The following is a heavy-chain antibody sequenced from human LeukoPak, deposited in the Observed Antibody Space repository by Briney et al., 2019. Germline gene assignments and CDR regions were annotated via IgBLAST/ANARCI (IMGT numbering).Heavy chain of an antibody. V-gene: IGHV3-48*02. CDR1: GFTFSSYS. J-gene: IGHJ1*01. D-gene: IGHD3-9*01. CDR2: ISSSSSTT. Sequence: GGSLRLSCAASGFTFSSYSMNWVRQAPGKGLEWVSYISSSSSTTYYADSVKGRFTISRDNAKNSLYLQMNSLRDEDTAVYYCASQDGYYDILTGYYSLGEYFQHWGQGTLVTVSS. CDR3: ASQDGYYDILTGYYSLGEYFQH.